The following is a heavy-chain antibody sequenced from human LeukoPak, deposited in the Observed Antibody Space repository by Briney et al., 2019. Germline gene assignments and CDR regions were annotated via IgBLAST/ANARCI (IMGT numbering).Heavy chain of an antibody. CDR1: GFTFSSYG. J-gene: IGHJ6*02. D-gene: IGHD2-15*01. CDR2: ISYHGSNK. CDR3: AKIVAATHDSDYYYYGMDV. V-gene: IGHV3-30*18. Sequence: PGGSLRLSCAASGFTFSSYGIHWVRQAPGKGLEWVAVISYHGSNKYYADSVKGRFTISRDNSKNTLYLQMNSLRAEDTAVYYCAKIVAATHDSDYYYYGMDVRGQGTTVTVSS.